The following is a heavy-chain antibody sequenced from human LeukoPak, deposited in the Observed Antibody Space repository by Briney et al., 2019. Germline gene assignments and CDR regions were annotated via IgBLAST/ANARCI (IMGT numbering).Heavy chain of an antibody. J-gene: IGHJ4*02. CDR1: GFTFSNYR. D-gene: IGHD6-19*01. CDR3: ARDRSLSVAGTFDF. V-gene: IGHV3-48*02. CDR2: SNAAGSPV. Sequence: GGSLRLTCTGSGFTFSNYRMNWVRQAPGKGLEWISYSNAAGSPVSYAESVQGRITISRDNAKSSLYLEMNSLRDDDTAVYYCARDRSLSVAGTFDFWGQGSPVTVSS.